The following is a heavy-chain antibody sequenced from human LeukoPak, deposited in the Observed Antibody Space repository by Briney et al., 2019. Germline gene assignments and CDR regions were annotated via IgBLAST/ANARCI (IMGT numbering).Heavy chain of an antibody. J-gene: IGHJ6*03. CDR1: GYTFTSYD. Sequence: GASVKVSCKASGYTFTSYDINWVRQATGQGLEWMGWMNPNSGNTGYAQKFQGRVTITRNTSISTAYMELSSLRSEDTAVYYCARTSRYCSSTSCYLKYYYYYMDVWGKGTTVTVSS. CDR3: ARTSRYCSSTSCYLKYYYYYMDV. D-gene: IGHD2-2*01. CDR2: MNPNSGNT. V-gene: IGHV1-8*03.